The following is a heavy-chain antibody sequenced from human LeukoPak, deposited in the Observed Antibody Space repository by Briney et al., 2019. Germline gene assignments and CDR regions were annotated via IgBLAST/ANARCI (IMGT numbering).Heavy chain of an antibody. D-gene: IGHD2-2*02. Sequence: SETLSLTCTVSGGSISSSSYYWGWIRQPPGKGLEWSGSIYYSGSTYYNPSLKSRVTISVDTSKNQFSLKLGSVTAADTAVYYCARGKCSSTSCYKRGRSTIDYWGQGTLVTVSS. J-gene: IGHJ4*02. CDR2: IYYSGST. V-gene: IGHV4-39*07. CDR3: ARGKCSSTSCYKRGRSTIDY. CDR1: GGSISSSSYY.